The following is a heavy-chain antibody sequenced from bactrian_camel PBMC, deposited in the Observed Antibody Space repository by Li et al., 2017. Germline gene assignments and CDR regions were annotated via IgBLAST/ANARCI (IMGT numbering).Heavy chain of an antibody. Sequence: DVQLVESGGGTVQPGGSLRLSCVTSGFVFSDYGLSWVRQAPGKEREYVGTINRNGSTHYRSTVEGRFTISRDDAKSTVYLQLNSLQIEDTGMYYCSNGKDRTGWKTPGPGTQVTV. CDR2: INRNGST. D-gene: IGHD5*01. J-gene: IGHJ4*01. V-gene: IGHV3S10*01. CDR1: GFVFSDYG.